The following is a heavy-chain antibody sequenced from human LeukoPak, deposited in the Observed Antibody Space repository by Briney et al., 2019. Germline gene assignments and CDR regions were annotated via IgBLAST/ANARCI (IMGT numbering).Heavy chain of an antibody. V-gene: IGHV3-66*01. CDR2: LYSDGDT. Sequence: GGSLRLSCVASGLTVTNNYWHWVRQPPGKGPEWISILYSDGDTKYADSVKGRFTFSRDSSRNTLYLQMNGLRAEDTAVYYCTYGDYPLTYWGQGTLVSVSS. CDR3: TYGDYPLTY. CDR1: GLTVTNNY. D-gene: IGHD4-17*01. J-gene: IGHJ4*02.